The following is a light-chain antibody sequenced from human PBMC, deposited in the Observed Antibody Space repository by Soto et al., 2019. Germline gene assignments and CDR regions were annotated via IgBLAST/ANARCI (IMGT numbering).Light chain of an antibody. CDR2: RAS. Sequence: EIVLTQSPGTLSLSPGERATLSCRASQSVTSNYLAWYQQKPGQAPKLLIYRASSRATGIPDRFSGSGSGTDFTLTISRREPEDFAVYYCQQYGSSPLYTFGQGTKLEIK. CDR1: QSVTSNY. V-gene: IGKV3-20*01. J-gene: IGKJ2*01. CDR3: QQYGSSPLYT.